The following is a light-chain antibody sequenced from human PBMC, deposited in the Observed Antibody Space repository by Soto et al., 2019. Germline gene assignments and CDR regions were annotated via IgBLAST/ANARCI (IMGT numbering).Light chain of an antibody. CDR3: QQYDNSIT. CDR1: QSVSSNN. J-gene: IGKJ5*01. CDR2: GAS. Sequence: EIVLTQSPGTLSLSPRETATLSCRASQSVSSNNLAWYHQKPGQTPSLLIYGASTRATGIPDRFSGSGSGTYFTLTISRLEPEDFTVYYCQQYDNSITFGQGTRLEIE. V-gene: IGKV3-20*01.